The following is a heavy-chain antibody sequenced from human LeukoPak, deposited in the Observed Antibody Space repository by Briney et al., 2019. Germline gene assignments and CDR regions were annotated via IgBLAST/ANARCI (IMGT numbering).Heavy chain of an antibody. CDR2: IYPGDSDT. CDR3: ARQPYSSSWGHRGDEYFQH. J-gene: IGHJ1*01. D-gene: IGHD6-13*01. V-gene: IGHV5-51*01. Sequence: GESLKISCKGSGYSFTSYWIGWVRQMPGKGLEWMGIIYPGDSDTRYSPSFQGQVTISADKSISTAYLQWSSLKASDTAMYYCARQPYSSSWGHRGDEYFQHWGQGTLVTVSS. CDR1: GYSFTSYW.